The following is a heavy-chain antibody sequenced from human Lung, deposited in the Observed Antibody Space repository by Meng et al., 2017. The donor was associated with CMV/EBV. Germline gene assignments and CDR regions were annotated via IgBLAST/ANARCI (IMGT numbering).Heavy chain of an antibody. CDR2: ISSSSSFI. CDR3: ARESSGSFVLDV. J-gene: IGHJ6*02. D-gene: IGHD3-22*01. CDR1: GFTFSVYS. Sequence: GGSLRLXCAASGFTFSVYSMIWVRQAPGKGLEWVSTISSSSSFISYVDSVKGRFTISRDNAENSLYLHMNGLRAEDTAVYFCARESSGSFVLDVWGQGNPVXVSS. V-gene: IGHV3-21*01.